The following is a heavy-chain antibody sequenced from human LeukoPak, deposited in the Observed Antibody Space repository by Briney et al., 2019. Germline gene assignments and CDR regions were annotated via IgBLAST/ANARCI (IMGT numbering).Heavy chain of an antibody. J-gene: IGHJ4*02. D-gene: IGHD3-10*01. Sequence: GRSLRLSCAVSGLTFDDYAMHWVRQAPGKGLGWVSGISWNSGSIGYADSVKGRFTISRDNAKNSLYLQMNSLRAEDTALYYCAKVSPTGIGAFDYWGQGTLVTVCS. CDR3: AKVSPTGIGAFDY. CDR1: GLTFDDYA. CDR2: ISWNSGSI. V-gene: IGHV3-9*01.